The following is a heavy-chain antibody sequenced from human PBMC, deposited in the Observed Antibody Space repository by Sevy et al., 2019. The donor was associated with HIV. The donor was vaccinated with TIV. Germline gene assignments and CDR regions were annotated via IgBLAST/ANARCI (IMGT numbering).Heavy chain of an antibody. J-gene: IGHJ6*02. CDR3: ARDHVVVEPLANYGMDV. V-gene: IGHV3-21*04. Sequence: GGSLRLSFAASGFTFSNYNMNWVRQAPGKGLEWVSSITGSSNYIYYADSLKGRFTISRDNAKNSLYLQMNSLTADDTAVYYCARDHVVVEPLANYGMDVWGQGTTVTVSS. CDR1: GFTFSNYN. CDR2: ITGSSNYI. D-gene: IGHD2-2*01.